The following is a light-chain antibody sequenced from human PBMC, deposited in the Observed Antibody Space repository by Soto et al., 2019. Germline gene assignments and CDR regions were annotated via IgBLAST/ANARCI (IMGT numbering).Light chain of an antibody. Sequence: IPMTQSPSTLPASVGDRVTITCRASQSISNWLAWYQQKPGKAPKLLIYKASTLESGVPSRFSGSGSGTEFTLTISSLQPDDFATYYCQQYNTYWTFGQGTKVEIK. V-gene: IGKV1-5*03. CDR2: KAS. CDR3: QQYNTYWT. CDR1: QSISNW. J-gene: IGKJ1*01.